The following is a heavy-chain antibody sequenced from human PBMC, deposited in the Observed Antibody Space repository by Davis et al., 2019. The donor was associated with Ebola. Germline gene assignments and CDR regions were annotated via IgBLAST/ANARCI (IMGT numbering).Heavy chain of an antibody. D-gene: IGHD6-6*01. CDR2: IGTAGDT. V-gene: IGHV3-13*01. J-gene: IGHJ6*02. CDR1: GFTFSSYD. Sequence: GGSLRLSCAASGFTFSSYDMHWVRQATGKGLEWVSAIGTAGDTYYPGSVKGRFTISRENAKHSLYLQMNGLRAGDTAVYYCARGDSSSSLYYYYGMDVWGQGTTVTVSS. CDR3: ARGDSSSSLYYYYGMDV.